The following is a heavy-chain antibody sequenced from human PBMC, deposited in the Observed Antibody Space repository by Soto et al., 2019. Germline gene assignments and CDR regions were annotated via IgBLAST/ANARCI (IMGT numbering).Heavy chain of an antibody. V-gene: IGHV3-74*01. Sequence: EVQLVESGGGLVQPGGSLRLSCAASGFTFSDYWMHWVRQTPGKGLMWISRIHNDGRSTVNADSVKGRFTISRDNARNTLYLQMNSLRAEDTAVYYCARSTRQNYFDSWGQGTLVTVSS. J-gene: IGHJ4*02. CDR2: IHNDGRST. CDR3: ARSTRQNYFDS. CDR1: GFTFSDYW.